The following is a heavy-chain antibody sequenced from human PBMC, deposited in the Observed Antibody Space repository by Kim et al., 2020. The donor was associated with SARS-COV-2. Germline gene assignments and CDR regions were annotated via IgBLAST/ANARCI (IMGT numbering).Heavy chain of an antibody. CDR3: AKDQGGGSSWYIGYNGMDV. J-gene: IGHJ6*02. V-gene: IGHV3-23*01. Sequence: GGSLRLSCAASGYSFSSHGMNWVRQAPGKGLEWVSSISSTGDTTYYADSVRGRFTISRDNSYNTLFLQMHSLRAEDTAVYYCAKDQGGGSSWYIGYNGMDVWGQGTTVAVSS. D-gene: IGHD6-13*01. CDR1: GYSFSSHG. CDR2: ISSTGDTT.